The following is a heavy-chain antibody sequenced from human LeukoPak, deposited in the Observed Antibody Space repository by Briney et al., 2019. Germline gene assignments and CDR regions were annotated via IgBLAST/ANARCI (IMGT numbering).Heavy chain of an antibody. CDR2: INPNSGGT. V-gene: IGHV1-2*02. Sequence: ASVKVSCKASGYTFTGYYMHWVRQAPGQGLEWMGWINPNSGGTNYAQKFQGRVTMTRDTFISTAYMELSRLRSDDTAVYYCARDLGPRGTVTTPDYWGQGTLVTVSS. CDR1: GYTFTGYY. D-gene: IGHD4-17*01. CDR3: ARDLGPRGTVTTPDY. J-gene: IGHJ4*02.